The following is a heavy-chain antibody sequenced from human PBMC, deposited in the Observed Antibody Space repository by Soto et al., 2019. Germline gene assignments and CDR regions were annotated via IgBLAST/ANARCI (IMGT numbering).Heavy chain of an antibody. J-gene: IGHJ4*02. Sequence: LSLTCAVSGYSSTTGSYWGWIRQPPGKGLEWIGSISQSGSSYYNPSLKSRLTILIDTSKNQFSLKLSSVTAADTAVYYCARPHSSGWFTYDYWGQGALVTVSS. D-gene: IGHD6-19*01. CDR3: ARPHSSGWFTYDY. CDR2: ISQSGSS. V-gene: IGHV4-38-2*01. CDR1: GYSSTTGSY.